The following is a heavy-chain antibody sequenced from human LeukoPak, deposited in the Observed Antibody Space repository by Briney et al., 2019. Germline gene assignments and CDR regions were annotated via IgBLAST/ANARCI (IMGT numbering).Heavy chain of an antibody. Sequence: NPSETLSLTCAVYGGSFSGYYWSWIRQPPGKVLEWIGEINHSGSTNYNPSLKSRVTISVDTSKNQFSLRLSSVTAADTAVYYCARDIRYCRGGSCYSSDLDYWGQGTLVTVSS. D-gene: IGHD2-15*01. CDR3: ARDIRYCRGGSCYSSDLDY. J-gene: IGHJ4*02. V-gene: IGHV4-34*01. CDR1: GGSFSGYY. CDR2: INHSGST.